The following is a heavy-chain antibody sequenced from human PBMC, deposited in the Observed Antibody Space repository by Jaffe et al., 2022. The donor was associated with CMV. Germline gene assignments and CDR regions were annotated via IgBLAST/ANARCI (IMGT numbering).Heavy chain of an antibody. Sequence: EVQLVESGGGLVKPGGSLRLSCAASGFTFSSYSMNWVRQAPGKGLEWVSSISSSSSYIYYADSVKGRFTISRDNAKNSLYLQMNSLRAEDTAVYYCARDALEVATINGDYYYYGMDVWGQGTTVTVSS. CDR3: ARDALEVATINGDYYYYGMDV. V-gene: IGHV3-21*01. CDR2: ISSSSSYI. D-gene: IGHD5-12*01. CDR1: GFTFSSYS. J-gene: IGHJ6*02.